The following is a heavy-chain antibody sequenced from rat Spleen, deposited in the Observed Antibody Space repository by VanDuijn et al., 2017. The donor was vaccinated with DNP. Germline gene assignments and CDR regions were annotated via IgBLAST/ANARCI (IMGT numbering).Heavy chain of an antibody. CDR1: GFTFSNYG. J-gene: IGHJ2*01. V-gene: IGHV5-19*01. CDR2: VGPSGDSI. CDR3: ARQDILRIITTYFDY. D-gene: IGHD1-6*01. Sequence: QLVESGGGLVQPGRSLKLSCAVSGFTFSNYGMHWLRQAPTRGLEWVGSVGPSGDSIYYRDSVKGRFTVSRNNAKSSLYLQMNSLKSEDTATYYCARQDILRIITTYFDYWGQGVMVTVSS.